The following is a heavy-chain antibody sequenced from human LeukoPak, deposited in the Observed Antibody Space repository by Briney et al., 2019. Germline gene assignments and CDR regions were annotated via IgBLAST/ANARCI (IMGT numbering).Heavy chain of an antibody. CDR1: GFTFSSYS. CDR2: ISGSSSTI. D-gene: IGHD2-21*02. V-gene: IGHV3-48*01. J-gene: IGHJ4*02. Sequence: GGSLRLSCAASGFTFSSYSMNWVRQAPGKGLEWVSYISGSSSTIYYADSVKGRFTISRDNAKNSLYLQMNSLRAEDTAVYYCARDTTLTVDYWGQGTLVTVSS. CDR3: ARDTTLTVDY.